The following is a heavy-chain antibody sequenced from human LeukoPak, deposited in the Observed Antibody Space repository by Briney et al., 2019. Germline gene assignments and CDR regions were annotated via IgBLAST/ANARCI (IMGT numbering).Heavy chain of an antibody. CDR3: ASSGSYDAFDI. CDR1: GYTFTSYG. D-gene: IGHD6-19*01. J-gene: IGHJ3*02. Sequence: ASVKVSCKASGYTFTSYGISWVRQAPGQGLEWMGWISAYSGDTNYAQKFQGRATMTTDTSTSTAYMELRSLSSDDTAVYYCASSGSYDAFDIWGQGTMVTVSS. V-gene: IGHV1-18*01. CDR2: ISAYSGDT.